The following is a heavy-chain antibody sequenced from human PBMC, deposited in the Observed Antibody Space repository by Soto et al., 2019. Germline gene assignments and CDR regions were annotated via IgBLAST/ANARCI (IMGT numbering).Heavy chain of an antibody. CDR3: ARGVTLVRGVIHTPYFDY. D-gene: IGHD3-10*01. J-gene: IGHJ4*02. Sequence: PSETLSLTCTVSGGSISSGGYYWSWIRQHPGKGLEWIGYIYYSGSTYYKPSLKSRVTITVDTSKNQISLKLSSVTAADTAVYYCARGVTLVRGVIHTPYFDYWGQGALVTVSS. CDR2: IYYSGST. CDR1: GGSISSGGYY. V-gene: IGHV4-31*03.